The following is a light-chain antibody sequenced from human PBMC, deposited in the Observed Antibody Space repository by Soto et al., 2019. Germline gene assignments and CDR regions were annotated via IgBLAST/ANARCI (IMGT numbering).Light chain of an antibody. J-gene: IGLJ1*01. Sequence: QSALTQPASVSGSPGQSITISCTGTSSDVGGYNYVSWYQHHPGKAPKLMIYEVINRPSGVSNRFSGSKSGNTASLTVSGLQADDEANYYCSSFKGTNSFVFGTGTKVTVL. CDR1: SSDVGGYNY. CDR2: EVI. CDR3: SSFKGTNSFV. V-gene: IGLV2-14*01.